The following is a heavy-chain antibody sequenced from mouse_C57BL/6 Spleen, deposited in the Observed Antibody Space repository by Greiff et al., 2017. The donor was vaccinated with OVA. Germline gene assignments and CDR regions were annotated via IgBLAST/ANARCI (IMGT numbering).Heavy chain of an antibody. D-gene: IGHD1-1*01. J-gene: IGHJ4*01. V-gene: IGHV2-2*01. CDR3: ARRSYYYGSSQYYAMDY. Sequence: QVQLQQSGPGLVQPSQRLSITCTVSGFSLTSYGVHWVRQSPGKGLEWLGVIWSGGSTDYNAAFISRLSISKDNSKSQVFFKMNSLQADDTAIYYCARRSYYYGSSQYYAMDYWGQGTSVTVSS. CDR1: GFSLTSYG. CDR2: IWSGGST.